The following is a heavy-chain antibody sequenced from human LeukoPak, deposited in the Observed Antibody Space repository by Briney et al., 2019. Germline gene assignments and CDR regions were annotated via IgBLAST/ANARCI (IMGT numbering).Heavy chain of an antibody. CDR2: INPNSGGT. Sequence: ASVKVSCKASGYTFTSYGISWVRQAPGQGLEWMGWINPNSGGTNYAQKFQGRVTMTRDTSISTAYMELSRLRSDDTAVYYCARGGIAARPPYYYYYMDVWGKGTTVTVSS. CDR1: GYTFTSYG. CDR3: ARGGIAARPPYYYYYMDV. V-gene: IGHV1-2*02. J-gene: IGHJ6*03. D-gene: IGHD6-6*01.